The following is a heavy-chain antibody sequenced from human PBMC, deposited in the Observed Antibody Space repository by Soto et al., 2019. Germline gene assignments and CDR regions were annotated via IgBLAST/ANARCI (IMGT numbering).Heavy chain of an antibody. CDR2: ISGSGGST. J-gene: IGHJ6*02. CDR1: GFTFSSYA. Sequence: AGGSLRLSCAASGFTFSSYAMSWVRQAPGKGLEWVSAISGSGGSTYYADSVKGRFTISRDNSKNTLYLQMNSLRAEDTAVYYCAKDLGTYSSGGSGYNTWAYYGMDGWGQGTTVTV. V-gene: IGHV3-23*01. CDR3: AKDLGTYSSGGSGYNTWAYYGMDG. D-gene: IGHD2-15*01.